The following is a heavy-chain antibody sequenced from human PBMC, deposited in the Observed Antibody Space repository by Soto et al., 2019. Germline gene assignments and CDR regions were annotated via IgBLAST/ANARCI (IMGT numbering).Heavy chain of an antibody. CDR3: ASTYYYGSGSSVGSWFDP. V-gene: IGHV5-10-1*01. CDR2: IDPSDSYT. CDR1: GYSFTSYG. J-gene: IGHJ5*02. D-gene: IGHD3-10*01. Sequence: PGESLKISCKGSGYSFTSYGISWVRQMPGKGLEWMGRIDPSDSYTNYSPSFQGHVTISADKSISTAYLQWSSLKASDTAMYYCASTYYYGSGSSVGSWFDPWGQGTLVTVSS.